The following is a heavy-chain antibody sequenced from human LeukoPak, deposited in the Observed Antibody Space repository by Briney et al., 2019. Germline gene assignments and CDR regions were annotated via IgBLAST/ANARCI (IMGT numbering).Heavy chain of an antibody. CDR1: GYSFTTYW. V-gene: IGHV5-51*01. J-gene: IGHJ3*02. D-gene: IGHD6-19*01. CDR2: IYPADATA. CDR3: ARHRIAVADDAFDI. Sequence: GESLKISCKASGYSFTTYWIGWVRQVPGKGLEWVGIIYPADATAKYSPSFQGQVTISVDKSISTAYLQWSRLEASDTAIYYCARHRIAVADDAFDIWGQGTMVTVSS.